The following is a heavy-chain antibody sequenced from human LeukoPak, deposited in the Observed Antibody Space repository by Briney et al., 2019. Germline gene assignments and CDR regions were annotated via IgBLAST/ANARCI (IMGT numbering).Heavy chain of an antibody. CDR2: ISYDGSNK. Sequence: PGRSLRLSCAASGFTLSSYAMHWVRQAPGKGLEWVAGISYDGSNKYYADSVKGRFTISRDNSKNTLYLQMNSLRAEDTAVYYCARSNPPVLVWFGEPPKGMDVWGDGTTVTVSS. CDR1: GFTLSSYA. V-gene: IGHV3-30-3*01. D-gene: IGHD3-10*01. J-gene: IGHJ6*01. CDR3: ARSNPPVLVWFGEPPKGMDV.